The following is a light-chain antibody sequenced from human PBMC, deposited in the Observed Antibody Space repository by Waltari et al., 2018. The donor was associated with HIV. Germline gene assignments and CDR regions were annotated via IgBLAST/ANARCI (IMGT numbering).Light chain of an antibody. V-gene: IGLV2-11*01. CDR2: DVS. J-gene: IGLJ2*01. CDR1: SSDVGGYNY. CDR3: YSYAGSLL. Sequence: QSALTQPRSVSGSPGQSVTISCTGSSSDVGGYNYVSWYQQHPTKAPKLIIYDVSERPSGAPDRFAGSKSGNRASLTISGLQAEDEADYYCYSYAGSLLFGGGTKLTVL.